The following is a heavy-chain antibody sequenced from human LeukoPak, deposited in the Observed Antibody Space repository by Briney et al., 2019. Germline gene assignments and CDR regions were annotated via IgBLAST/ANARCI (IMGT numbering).Heavy chain of an antibody. Sequence: ASVKVSCKTTGYTFTDSYMHWVRQAPGQGLEWIGWINPNAGDTTYAQGFHGRVTMTRDTSISTVYMELNSLKLDDTAVYYCTREGRVGVPFDYWGQGTLVTVSS. V-gene: IGHV1-2*02. CDR3: TREGRVGVPFDY. CDR1: GYTFTDSY. CDR2: INPNAGDT. D-gene: IGHD2-15*01. J-gene: IGHJ4*02.